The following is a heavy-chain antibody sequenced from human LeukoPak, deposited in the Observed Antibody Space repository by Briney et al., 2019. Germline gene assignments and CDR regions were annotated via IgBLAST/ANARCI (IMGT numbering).Heavy chain of an antibody. V-gene: IGHV4-34*01. CDR2: INHSGST. CDR3: ARGTVGYCSGGSCQGWFDP. CDR1: GGSFSGYY. J-gene: IGHJ5*02. D-gene: IGHD2-15*01. Sequence: SETLSLTCAVYGGSFSGYYWSWIRQPPGKGLEWIGEINHSGSTNYNPSLKSRVTISGDTSKNQVSLKLNSVTAADTAVYCCARGTVGYCSGGSCQGWFDPWGQGTLVTVSS.